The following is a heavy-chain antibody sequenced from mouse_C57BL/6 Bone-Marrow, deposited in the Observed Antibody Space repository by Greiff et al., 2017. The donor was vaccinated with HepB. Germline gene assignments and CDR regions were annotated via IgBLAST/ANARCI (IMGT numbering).Heavy chain of an antibody. CDR2: ISSGSSTI. V-gene: IGHV5-17*01. Sequence: EVNVVESGGGLVKPGGSLKLSCAASGFTFSDYGMHWVRQAPEKGLEWVAYISSGSSTIYYADTVKGRFTISRNKAKNTLVLQMTSLRSEDTAMYYGARGYYGSSTYGYCDVGGTGTTVTVSS. CDR1: GFTFSDYG. D-gene: IGHD1-1*01. CDR3: ARGYYGSSTYGYCDV. J-gene: IGHJ1*03.